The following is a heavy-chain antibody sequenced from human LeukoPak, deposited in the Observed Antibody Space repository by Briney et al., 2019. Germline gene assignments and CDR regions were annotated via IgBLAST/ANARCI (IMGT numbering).Heavy chain of an antibody. CDR1: GFTFSSYS. CDR2: ISSSSSYI. Sequence: GGSLRLFCAASGFTFSSYSMNWDRQAPGKGLEWVSSISSSSSYIYYADSVKGRFTISRDNAKNSLYLQMNSLRAEDTAVYYCARVLFREDSGYCSGGSCYSGYYYYYGMDVWGQGTTVTVSS. D-gene: IGHD2-15*01. J-gene: IGHJ6*02. CDR3: ARVLFREDSGYCSGGSCYSGYYYYYGMDV. V-gene: IGHV3-21*01.